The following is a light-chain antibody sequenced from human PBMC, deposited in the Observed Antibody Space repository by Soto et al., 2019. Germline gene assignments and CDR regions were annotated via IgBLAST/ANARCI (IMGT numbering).Light chain of an antibody. CDR1: QSISSW. CDR2: DAS. Sequence: DIQMTQSPSTLSASVGDRVTITCRASQSISSWLAWYQQKLGRAPRLLIYDASSLESGVPSRFSGSGYGTEFTLTISSLQPDDFATYYCQQYSSYWTFGQGTKVE. V-gene: IGKV1-5*01. CDR3: QQYSSYWT. J-gene: IGKJ1*01.